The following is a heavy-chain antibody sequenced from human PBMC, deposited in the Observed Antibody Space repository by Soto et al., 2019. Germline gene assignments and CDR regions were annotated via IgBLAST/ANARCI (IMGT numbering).Heavy chain of an antibody. D-gene: IGHD3-10*01. CDR1: GYTFTTYE. V-gene: IGHV1-8*01. CDR2: MSPSSGNT. Sequence: QVQLVQSGAEVKKPGDSVKVSCKASGYTFTTYEINWVRQVPGQGLEWMGWMSPSSGNTGYVDQFRGRVTMTSNTSMTTAYMELSSLRSEATAVYYCARVGGQLFGDHGMDVGGQGTTVTVSS. CDR3: ARVGGQLFGDHGMDV. J-gene: IGHJ6*02.